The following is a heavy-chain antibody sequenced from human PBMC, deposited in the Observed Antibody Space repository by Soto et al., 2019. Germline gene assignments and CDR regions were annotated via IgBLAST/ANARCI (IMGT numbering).Heavy chain of an antibody. Sequence: PEGCLRLSCEAAGFTLSNFGMNWVRQATSKGLEWVARVWYDGSSKYYVDCVKGRFTISRDNSKETVYLQMNSLRAEDTGVYYGAREIDSNYGGMDVWGQGTTVTVSS. CDR2: VWYDGSSK. D-gene: IGHD4-4*01. V-gene: IGHV3-33*01. CDR3: AREIDSNYGGMDV. CDR1: GFTLSNFG. J-gene: IGHJ6*02.